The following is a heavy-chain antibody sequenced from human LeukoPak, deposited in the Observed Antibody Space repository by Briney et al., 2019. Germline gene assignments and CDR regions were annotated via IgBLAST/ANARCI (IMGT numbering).Heavy chain of an antibody. V-gene: IGHV3-30*02. CDR1: GFTFSSYG. CDR2: IRYDGSNK. Sequence: SGGSLRLSCAASGFTFSSYGMHWVRQAPGKGLEWVAFIRYDGSNKYYADSVKGRFTISKDNSKNTLYLQMNSLRAEDTAVYYCAKDSYSIGAFDIWGQGTMVTVSS. J-gene: IGHJ3*02. CDR3: AKDSYSIGAFDI. D-gene: IGHD4-11*01.